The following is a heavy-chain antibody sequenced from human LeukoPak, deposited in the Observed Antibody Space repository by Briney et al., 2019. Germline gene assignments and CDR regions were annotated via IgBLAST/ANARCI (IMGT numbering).Heavy chain of an antibody. V-gene: IGHV3-74*03. CDR2: ISPDGSTT. J-gene: IGHJ6*02. CDR1: GFTFSRYW. Sequence: PGGSLRLSCAASGFTFSRYWMHWVRQAPGKGLMWVSRISPDGSTTLYADSVKGRFTISRDNAKNTLYLQMNSLGAEDTAVYYCASYLTSIPSGMDVWGQGTTVTVSS. D-gene: IGHD2/OR15-2a*01. CDR3: ASYLTSIPSGMDV.